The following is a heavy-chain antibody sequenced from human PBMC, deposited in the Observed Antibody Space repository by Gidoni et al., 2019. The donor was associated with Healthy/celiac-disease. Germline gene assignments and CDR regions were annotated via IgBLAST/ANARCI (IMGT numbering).Heavy chain of an antibody. Sequence: EVQLVESGGGLVKPGGSLRLSCAASGFTFSSSRMNWFRQAPGKGREWVSSISSSSSYIYYADSVKGRFTISRDNDKNSLYLQMNSLRAEDTAVYYCARDPVREQQLVTGAFDIWGQGTMVTVSS. J-gene: IGHJ3*02. CDR1: GFTFSSSR. CDR3: ARDPVREQQLVTGAFDI. CDR2: ISSSSSYI. V-gene: IGHV3-21*01. D-gene: IGHD6-13*01.